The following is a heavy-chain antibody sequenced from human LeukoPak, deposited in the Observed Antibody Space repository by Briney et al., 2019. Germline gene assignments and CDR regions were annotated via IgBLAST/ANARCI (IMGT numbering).Heavy chain of an antibody. CDR3: ARENRVGAHKIGAFDI. Sequence: GASVKVSCKASGYTFTGYSIHWVRQAPGQGLEWMGWISAYNGNTNYAQKLQGRVTMTTDTSTSTAYMELRSLRSDDTAVYYCARENRVGAHKIGAFDIWGQGTMVTVSS. J-gene: IGHJ3*02. CDR1: GYTFTGYS. D-gene: IGHD1-26*01. V-gene: IGHV1-18*04. CDR2: ISAYNGNT.